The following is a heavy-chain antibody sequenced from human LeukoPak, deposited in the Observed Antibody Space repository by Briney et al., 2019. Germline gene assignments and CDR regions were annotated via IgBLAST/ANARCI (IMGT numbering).Heavy chain of an antibody. Sequence: GGSLRLSCAASGFTFSSYEMNWVRQAPGKGLEWVSYISSSGSTIYYADSVKGRFTISRDNAKNSLYLQMNSLRAEDTAVYYCAREMATIPFDYWGQGTLVTVSS. CDR3: AREMATIPFDY. CDR2: ISSSGSTI. D-gene: IGHD5-24*01. V-gene: IGHV3-48*03. J-gene: IGHJ4*02. CDR1: GFTFSSYE.